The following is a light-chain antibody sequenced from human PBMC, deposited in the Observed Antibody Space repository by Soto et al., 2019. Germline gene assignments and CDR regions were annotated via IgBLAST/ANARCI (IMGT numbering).Light chain of an antibody. Sequence: QSALTQPASVSGSPGQTITISCTGTSSDVGGYNYVSWYQQHSGKAPKLMIYEVSSRPSGVSDRFSGSKSGNTASLTISGLQAEDEGDYYCTSYTSSSTLVVFGGGTQLTVL. J-gene: IGLJ2*01. CDR1: SSDVGGYNY. CDR3: TSYTSSSTLVV. V-gene: IGLV2-14*01. CDR2: EVS.